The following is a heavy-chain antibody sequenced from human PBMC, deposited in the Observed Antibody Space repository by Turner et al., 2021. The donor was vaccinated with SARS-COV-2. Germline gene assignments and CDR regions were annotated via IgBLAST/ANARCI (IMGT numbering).Heavy chain of an antibody. D-gene: IGHD4-17*01. Sequence: QVQLVQSGAEVKKPGASVKVSCKVSGYTLTELSMHWVRQAPGKGLEWMGGFDPEDAKTIYEQKFQGRVTMTEDTSTDTAYMEVSSLRSEDTAVYYCATATVIYGDYENYYYYYGMDVWGQGTTVTVSS. CDR1: GYTLTELS. J-gene: IGHJ6*02. CDR2: FDPEDAKT. CDR3: ATATVIYGDYENYYYYYGMDV. V-gene: IGHV1-24*01.